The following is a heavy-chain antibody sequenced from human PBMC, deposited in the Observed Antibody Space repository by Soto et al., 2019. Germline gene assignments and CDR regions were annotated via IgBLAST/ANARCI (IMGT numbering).Heavy chain of an antibody. CDR2: IYYRGRT. CDR1: GGSISSGGYY. D-gene: IGHD2-2*01. CDR3: AAIVVEEAAQFDC. Sequence: QVQLQESGPGLVKPSQTLSLTCTVSGGSISSGGYYWSWVRQRPGEGLEWIGFIYYRGRTYYNPSLQSRVTISVDTSKDQFSLKLSSVTAADTAVYYCAAIVVEEAAQFDCWGQGTRVTVSS. J-gene: IGHJ4*02. V-gene: IGHV4-31*03.